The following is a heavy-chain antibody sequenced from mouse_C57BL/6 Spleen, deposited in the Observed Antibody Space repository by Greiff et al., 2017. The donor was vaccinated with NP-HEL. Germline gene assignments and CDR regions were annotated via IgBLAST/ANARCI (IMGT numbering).Heavy chain of an antibody. V-gene: IGHV1-62-2*01. CDR1: GYTFTEYT. CDR2: FYPGSGSI. J-gene: IGHJ2*01. D-gene: IGHD4-1*01. CDR3: ARHTQKKESGALFDY. Sequence: VKLVESGAELVKPGASVKLSCKASGYTFTEYTIHWVKQRSGQGLEWIGWFYPGSGSIKYNEKFKDKATLTADKSSSTVYMELSRLTSEDSAVYFCARHTQKKESGALFDYWGQGTTLTVSS.